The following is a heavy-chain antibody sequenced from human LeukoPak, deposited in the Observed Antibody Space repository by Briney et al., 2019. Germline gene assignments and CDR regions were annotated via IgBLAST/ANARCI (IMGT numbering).Heavy chain of an antibody. CDR2: INNDGSDT. V-gene: IGHV3-74*01. J-gene: IGHJ4*02. Sequence: GGSLRLSCAASGFTFNTYWMHWVRQAPGKGLVWVSRINNDGSDTIYADSVKGRFTISRDNAKDTLYLQMISLRVEDTAGYYCARSSYPYYFDYWGQGTLVTVSS. CDR1: GFTFNTYW. CDR3: ARSSYPYYFDY.